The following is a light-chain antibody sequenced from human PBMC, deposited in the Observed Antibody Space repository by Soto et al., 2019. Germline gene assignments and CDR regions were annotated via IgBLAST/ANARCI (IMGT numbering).Light chain of an antibody. CDR1: QSFSSY. J-gene: IGKJ5*01. CDR3: QQRSNWPPVIT. V-gene: IGKV3-11*01. Sequence: EIVLTQSPATLSLSPGERATLSCRASQSFSSYLAWYQQKPGQAPRLLIYDASKRATRSPARFSGRGSGTDFTLTISSLEPEDFAVYYCQQRSNWPPVITFGQGTRLEIK. CDR2: DAS.